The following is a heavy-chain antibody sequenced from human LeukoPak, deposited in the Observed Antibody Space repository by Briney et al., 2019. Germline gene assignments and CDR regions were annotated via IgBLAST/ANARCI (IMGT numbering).Heavy chain of an antibody. V-gene: IGHV5-51*01. CDR1: GFSFSNYW. CDR2: IYPGDSEA. Sequence: GESLKISCRGLGFSFSNYWIGWVRQMPGKGLEWMGIIYPGDSEARYGPSFQGQVSISADKSSNSADLHWSSLKASDTAMYFCARGHYDVLTGYSDAFDLWGQGTMVTVSS. J-gene: IGHJ3*01. CDR3: ARGHYDVLTGYSDAFDL. D-gene: IGHD3-9*01.